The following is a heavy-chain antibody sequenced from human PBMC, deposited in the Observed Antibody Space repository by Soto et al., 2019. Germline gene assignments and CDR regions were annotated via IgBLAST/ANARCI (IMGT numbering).Heavy chain of an antibody. CDR3: ARGPYYDFWRGYYDWFDP. CDR1: GYSFTSYW. J-gene: IGHJ5*02. D-gene: IGHD3-3*01. V-gene: IGHV5-51*01. Sequence: GESLKISCKGSGYSFTSYWIGWVRQMPGKGLEWMGIIYPGDSDTRYSPSFQGQVTISADKSISTAYLQWSSLKASDTAMYYCARGPYYDFWRGYYDWFDPWGQGTLVTV. CDR2: IYPGDSDT.